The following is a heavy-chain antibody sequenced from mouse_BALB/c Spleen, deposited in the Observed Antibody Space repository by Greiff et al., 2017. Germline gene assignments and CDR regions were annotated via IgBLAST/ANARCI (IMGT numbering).Heavy chain of an antibody. CDR1: GYSITSGYY. CDR2: ISYDGSN. V-gene: IGHV3-6*02. Sequence: EVQLQESGPGLVKPSQSLSLTCSVTGYSITSGYYWNWIRQFPGNKLEWMGYISYDGSNNYNPSLKNRISITRDTSKNQFFLKLNSVTTEDTATYYCARGHYYGSSLYYFDYWGQGTTLTVSS. D-gene: IGHD1-1*01. J-gene: IGHJ2*01. CDR3: ARGHYYGSSLYYFDY.